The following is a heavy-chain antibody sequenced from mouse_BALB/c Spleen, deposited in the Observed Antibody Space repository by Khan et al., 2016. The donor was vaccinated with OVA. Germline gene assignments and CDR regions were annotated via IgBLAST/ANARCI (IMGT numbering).Heavy chain of an antibody. CDR3: TRQGYVAWFTY. V-gene: IGHV1S135*01. CDR2: IDPFSGGT. CDR1: GYSFTSYY. D-gene: IGHD2-2*01. Sequence: EVQLQESGPELMQPGASVKISCKASGYSFTSYYIHWVMQSHGKSLEWIGYIDPFSGGTTYNQKFKGKATLTVDKSSSTAYLHLSNLTSEDSAIYYGTRQGYVAWFTYWGQGTLVTVSA. J-gene: IGHJ3*01.